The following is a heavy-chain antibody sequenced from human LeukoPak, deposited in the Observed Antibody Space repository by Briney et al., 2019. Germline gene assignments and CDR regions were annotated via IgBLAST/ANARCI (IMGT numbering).Heavy chain of an antibody. CDR3: ARDSGTYYYDSSGYWGFRWGYYYYYMDV. CDR2: ITDSGGST. D-gene: IGHD3-22*01. Sequence: GGSLRLSCAASGFTFSTSAMSWVRQAPGKGLEWVSAITDSGGSTYYADSVKGRFTISRDNSKNTLYLQMNSLRAEDTAVYYCARDSGTYYYDSSGYWGFRWGYYYYYMDVWGKGTTVTVSS. J-gene: IGHJ6*03. CDR1: GFTFSTSA. V-gene: IGHV3-23*01.